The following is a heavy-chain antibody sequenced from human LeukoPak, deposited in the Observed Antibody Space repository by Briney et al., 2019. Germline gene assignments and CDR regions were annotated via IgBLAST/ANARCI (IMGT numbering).Heavy chain of an antibody. J-gene: IGHJ4*02. V-gene: IGHV4-59*01. Sequence: RSSETLSLTCTVSGGSISSYYWSWIRQPPAKGLEWIGYIYYSGSTNYNPSLKSRVTISVDTSKNQFSLKLSSVTAADTAVYYCARDPRGSGTDYWGQGTLVTVSS. D-gene: IGHD3-10*01. CDR3: ARDPRGSGTDY. CDR1: GGSISSYY. CDR2: IYYSGST.